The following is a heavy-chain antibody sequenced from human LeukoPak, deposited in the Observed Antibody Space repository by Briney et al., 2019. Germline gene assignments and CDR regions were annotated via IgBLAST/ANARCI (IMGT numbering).Heavy chain of an antibody. CDR3: ARWIFWSGYLFDY. J-gene: IGHJ4*02. Sequence: GGSLRLSCAASGFTFSSYWMGWVRQAPGKGLEWVANIKQDGSEKYYVDSVKGRFTISRDNAKNSLYLQMNSLRAEDTAVYYCARWIFWSGYLFDYWGQGTLVTVSS. V-gene: IGHV3-7*01. CDR2: IKQDGSEK. CDR1: GFTFSSYW. D-gene: IGHD3-3*01.